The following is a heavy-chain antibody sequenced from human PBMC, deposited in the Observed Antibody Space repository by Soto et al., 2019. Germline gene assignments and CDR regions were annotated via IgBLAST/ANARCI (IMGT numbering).Heavy chain of an antibody. CDR2: NSYSGST. CDR1: GGSTSSYY. D-gene: IGHD1-26*01. J-gene: IGHJ4*02. CDR3: ARHGGSYSLDY. Sequence: QVQLQESGPGLVKPSETLSLTCTVTGGSTSSYYWSWLRQPPGKGLEWIGYNSYSGSTDYNPSLKSRVTISVDTSKNPFSLKLSSATAADTAVYYCARHGGSYSLDYWGQGTLVTVSS. V-gene: IGHV4-59*08.